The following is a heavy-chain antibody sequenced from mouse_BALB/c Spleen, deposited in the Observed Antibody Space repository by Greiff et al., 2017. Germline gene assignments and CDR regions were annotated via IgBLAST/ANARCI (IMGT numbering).Heavy chain of an antibody. V-gene: IGHV1S126*01. D-gene: IGHD1-1*01. Sequence: VQLQQSGPQLVRPGASVKISCKASGYSFTSYWMHWVKQRPGQGLEWIGMIDPSDSETRLNQKFKDKATLTVDKSSSTAYMQLSSPTSEDSAVYYCARGGYGSSLYDMDYWGQGTSVTVSS. J-gene: IGHJ4*01. CDR2: IDPSDSET. CDR3: ARGGYGSSLYDMDY. CDR1: GYSFTSYW.